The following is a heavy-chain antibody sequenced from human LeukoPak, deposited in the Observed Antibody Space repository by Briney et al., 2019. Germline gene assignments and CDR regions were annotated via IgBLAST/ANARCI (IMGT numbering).Heavy chain of an antibody. Sequence: ASVKVSCKASGYTFTSYAMHWVRQAPGQGLEWMGWINPNSGGTNYAQKFQGRVTMTRDTSISTAYMELSRLRSDDTAVYYCAREGNTLRRQWLVKGWFDPWGQGTLVTVSS. CDR2: INPNSGGT. D-gene: IGHD6-19*01. CDR1: GYTFTSYA. V-gene: IGHV1-2*02. J-gene: IGHJ5*02. CDR3: AREGNTLRRQWLVKGWFDP.